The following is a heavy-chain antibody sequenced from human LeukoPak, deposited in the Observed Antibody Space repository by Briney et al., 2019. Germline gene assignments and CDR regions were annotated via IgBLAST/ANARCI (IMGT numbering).Heavy chain of an antibody. CDR1: GYTFTGYY. J-gene: IGHJ3*02. V-gene: IGHV1-2*04. D-gene: IGHD6-13*01. CDR3: ARERSSWDSIHDAFDI. CDR2: INPNSGGT. Sequence: GASVKVSCKASGYTFTGYYMHWVRQAPGQGLEWMGWINPNSGGTNYAQKFQGWVTMTRDTSISTAYMELSRLRSDDTAVYYCARERSSWDSIHDAFDIWGQGTMVTVSS.